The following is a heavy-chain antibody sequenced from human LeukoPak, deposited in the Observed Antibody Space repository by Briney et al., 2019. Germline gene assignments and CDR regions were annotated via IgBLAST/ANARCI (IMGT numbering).Heavy chain of an antibody. Sequence: ASVKVSCKTSGYTFTNYGISWVRQAPGQGLEWMGWISAYNGNTNYVQKFRGRVAMTTDTSTSTVYMDLRSLRSDHTAVYYCERDIATVQHQDWGQGTLVTVS. D-gene: IGHD1-1*01. CDR2: ISAYNGNT. V-gene: IGHV1-18*01. J-gene: IGHJ4*02. CDR3: ERDIATVQHQD. CDR1: GYTFTNYG.